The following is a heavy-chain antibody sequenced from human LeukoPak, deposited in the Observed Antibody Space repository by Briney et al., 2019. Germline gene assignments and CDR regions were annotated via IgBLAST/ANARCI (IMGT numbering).Heavy chain of an antibody. J-gene: IGHJ4*02. CDR2: INPVSGGT. D-gene: IGHD2-2*01. Sequence: GASVKVSCKASEYTFTDYYLHWVRQAPGQGFEWMGWINPVSGGTNYVQKFQGRVTMTRDTSISTAYMELSRLRSDDTAVYYCARANFLSCSSTSCPFDYWGQGTLVTVSS. V-gene: IGHV1-2*02. CDR3: ARANFLSCSSTSCPFDY. CDR1: EYTFTDYY.